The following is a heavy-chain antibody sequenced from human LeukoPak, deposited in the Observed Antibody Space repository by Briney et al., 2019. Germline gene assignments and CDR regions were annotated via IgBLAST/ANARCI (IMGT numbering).Heavy chain of an antibody. CDR3: ARRAGDPLGESYYFDY. Sequence: ASVKVSCKASGYTFTGYYMHWVRQAPGQGLEWMGGIIPIFGTANYAQKFQGRVTITADESTSTAYMELSSLRSEDTAVYYCARRAGDPLGESYYFDYWGQGTLVTVSS. V-gene: IGHV1-69*13. CDR1: GYTFTGYY. CDR2: IIPIFGTA. J-gene: IGHJ4*02. D-gene: IGHD3-16*01.